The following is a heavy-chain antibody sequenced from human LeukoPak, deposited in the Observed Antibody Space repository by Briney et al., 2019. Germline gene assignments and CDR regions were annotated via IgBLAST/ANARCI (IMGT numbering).Heavy chain of an antibody. V-gene: IGHV4-59*01. Sequence: SETLSLTCIVSGGSISSYYWSWIRQTPGEGLEWIAYMHYSGTPNSNPSLNSRVTISVDTSKNQFSLNLRSVTAADTAIYYCARGYYDSSGYSNAFDLWGQGTMVIVSS. CDR3: ARGYYDSSGYSNAFDL. J-gene: IGHJ3*01. D-gene: IGHD3-22*01. CDR2: MHYSGTP. CDR1: GGSISSYY.